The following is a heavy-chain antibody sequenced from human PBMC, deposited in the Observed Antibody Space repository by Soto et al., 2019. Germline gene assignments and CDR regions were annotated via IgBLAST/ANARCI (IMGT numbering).Heavy chain of an antibody. CDR2: IIPIFGTA. J-gene: IGHJ5*02. Sequence: QVQLVQSGAEVKKPGSSVKVSCKASGGTFSSYAISWVRQAPGQGLEWMGGIIPIFGTANYAQKFQGRVTITADESTCTAYMELSSLRSEDTAVYYCARELIVLVPAATNWFDPWGQGTLVTVSS. V-gene: IGHV1-69*12. D-gene: IGHD2-2*01. CDR3: ARELIVLVPAATNWFDP. CDR1: GGTFSSYA.